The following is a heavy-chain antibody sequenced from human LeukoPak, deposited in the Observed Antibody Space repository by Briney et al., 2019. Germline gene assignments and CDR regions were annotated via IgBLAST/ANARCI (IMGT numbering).Heavy chain of an antibody. CDR3: AKAGTMTTHNWFDP. Sequence: SVKASCKASGGTLSSYAISWVRQAPGQGLEWMGGIIPIFGTANYAQKFQGRVTITTDESTSTAYMELSSLRSEDTAVYYCAKAGTMTTHNWFDPWGQGTLVTVSS. V-gene: IGHV1-69*05. D-gene: IGHD1-7*01. CDR2: IIPIFGTA. J-gene: IGHJ5*02. CDR1: GGTLSSYA.